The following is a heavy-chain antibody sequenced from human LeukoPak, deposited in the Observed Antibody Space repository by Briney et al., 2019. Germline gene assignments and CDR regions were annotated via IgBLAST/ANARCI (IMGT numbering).Heavy chain of an antibody. CDR3: TKDPNGDYVGAFDP. CDR1: GFTFSSYA. V-gene: IGHV3-23*01. D-gene: IGHD4-17*01. Sequence: GGSLRLSCAASGFTFSSYAMNWVRRAPGKGLEWVSSITGSHGRTYNTDFVKGRFTISRDNSQNTLYLQMNSLTAEDTAVYYCTKDPNGDYVGAFDPWGQGTLVTVSS. CDR2: ITGSHGRT. J-gene: IGHJ5*02.